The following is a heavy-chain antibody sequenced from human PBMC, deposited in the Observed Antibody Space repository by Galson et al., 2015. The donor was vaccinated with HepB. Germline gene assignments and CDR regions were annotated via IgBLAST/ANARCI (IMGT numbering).Heavy chain of an antibody. CDR3: ARGAFPTSTQYSRSRRYFDY. J-gene: IGHJ4*02. Sequence: SVKVSCKASGYTFINYAMHWVRQAPGQRLEWMGWINADNGNTKYSQMFQGRVTFTRDTSASTAYMELYSLRSEDTAIYYCARGAFPTSTQYSRSRRYFDYWGQGTLVTVSS. CDR2: INADNGNT. V-gene: IGHV1-3*01. CDR1: GYTFINYA. D-gene: IGHD6-13*01.